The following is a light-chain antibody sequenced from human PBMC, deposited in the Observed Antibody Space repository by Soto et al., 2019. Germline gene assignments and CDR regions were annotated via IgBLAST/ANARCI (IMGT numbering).Light chain of an antibody. CDR3: QHYNSYSEA. V-gene: IGKV1-5*01. CDR1: QSISSW. J-gene: IGKJ1*01. Sequence: GYIVTITCRASQSISSWLAWYQQKPGKAPKLLIYDASSLESGVPSRFSGSGSGTEFTLTISSLQPDDFATYYCQHYNSYSEAFGQGTKVDI. CDR2: DAS.